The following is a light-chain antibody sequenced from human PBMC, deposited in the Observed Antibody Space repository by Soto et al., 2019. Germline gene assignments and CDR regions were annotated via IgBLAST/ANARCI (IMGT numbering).Light chain of an antibody. CDR2: GVS. J-gene: IGKJ1*01. V-gene: IGKV1-39*01. CDR1: QSISSY. CDR3: QQSYILPRT. Sequence: DIQMTQSPSSLSASVGDRVTITCRASQSISSYLNWYQQKPGKAPKLLIYGVSSLQSGVPSRFSGSESGTDFTLTISSLQREDFATYYCQQSYILPRTFGQGTKVEIK.